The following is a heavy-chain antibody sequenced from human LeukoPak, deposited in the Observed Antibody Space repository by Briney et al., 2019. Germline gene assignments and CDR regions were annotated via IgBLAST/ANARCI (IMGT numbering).Heavy chain of an antibody. V-gene: IGHV3-30*02. D-gene: IGHD2-2*01. CDR3: AKDPGGDCSSTSCYASYYYGMDV. CDR1: GFTFSSYG. CDR2: IRYDGSNK. J-gene: IGHJ6*02. Sequence: GGSLRLSCAASGFTFSSYGMHWVRQAPGKGLERVAFIRYDGSNKYYADSVKGRFTISRDNSKNTLYLQMNSLRAEDTAVYYCAKDPGGDCSSTSCYASYYYGMDVWGQGTTVTVSS.